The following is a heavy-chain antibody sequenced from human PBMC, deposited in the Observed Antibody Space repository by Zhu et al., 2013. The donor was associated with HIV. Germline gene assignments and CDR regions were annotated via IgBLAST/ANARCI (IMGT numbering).Heavy chain of an antibody. CDR1: GYNFTNYW. CDR2: IYPGDSDT. V-gene: IGHV5-51*01. J-gene: IGHJ4*02. Sequence: EVQLVQSGAEVKKPGESLKISCKGSGYNFTNYWIGWVRQMPGKGLEWMGIIYPGDSDTRYSPSFQGQVTISADKSISTAYLQWSSLKASDTAMYYCARRRYCTGGVCYWGFDYWGPGNPGHRLL. CDR3: ARRRYCTGGVCYWGFDY. D-gene: IGHD2-8*02.